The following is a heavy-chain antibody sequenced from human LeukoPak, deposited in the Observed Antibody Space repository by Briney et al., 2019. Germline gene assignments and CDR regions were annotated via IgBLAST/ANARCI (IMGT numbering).Heavy chain of an antibody. CDR2: MSSDGKYI. D-gene: IGHD5-24*01. Sequence: GGSLRLSCAVSGFTFSSYTLHWVRQAPGKGLEWVAVMSSDGKYIYYADSVKGRVTISRDNSKNTLYLQMNSLRTEDTALYYCAREVTRDGYNYSGDYWGQGTLVTVSS. CDR3: AREVTRDGYNYSGDY. V-gene: IGHV3-30*04. J-gene: IGHJ4*02. CDR1: GFTFSSYT.